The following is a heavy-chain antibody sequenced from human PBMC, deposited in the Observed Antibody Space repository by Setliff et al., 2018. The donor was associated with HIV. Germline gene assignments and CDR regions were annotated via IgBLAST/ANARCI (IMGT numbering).Heavy chain of an antibody. V-gene: IGHV1-2*04. Sequence: GASVKVSCKASGYSFTDYYIHWVRQAPGQGLEWMGWINPKSDGTNYAQKFQGWITMTRDTSISTADMELSRLRSDDTAVYYCARGMDYYDTSGYYQYYFDYWGQGTLVTVSS. D-gene: IGHD3-22*01. CDR3: ARGMDYYDTSGYYQYYFDY. CDR1: GYSFTDYY. CDR2: INPKSDGT. J-gene: IGHJ4*02.